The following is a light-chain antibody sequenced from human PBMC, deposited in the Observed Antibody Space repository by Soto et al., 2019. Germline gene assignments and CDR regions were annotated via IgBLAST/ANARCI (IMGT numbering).Light chain of an antibody. CDR1: RSVRSY. CDR3: QQRYASPPIT. CDR2: DAS. J-gene: IGKJ5*01. V-gene: IGKV3-11*01. Sequence: EIVLTQSPATMPLSPGERATLSCRASRSVRSYLAWYQQKPGQAPRLLIYDASNRAAGIPARFSGSGSETDFTLTISNLAPEDFAVYYCQQRYASPPITCGQGTRLESK.